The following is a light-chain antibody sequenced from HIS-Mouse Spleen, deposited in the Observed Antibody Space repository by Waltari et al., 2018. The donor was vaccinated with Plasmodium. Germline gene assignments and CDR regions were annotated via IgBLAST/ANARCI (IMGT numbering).Light chain of an antibody. J-gene: IGKJ4*01. CDR2: DAS. CDR1: QGISSY. Sequence: IRMTPSPSSFSASTGDRVTITCRASQGISSYLNWYQQKPGKAPKLLIYDASNLETGVPSRFSGSGSGTDFTFTISSLQPEDIATYYCQQYDNLPLTFGGGTKVEIK. CDR3: QQYDNLPLT. V-gene: IGKV1-33*01.